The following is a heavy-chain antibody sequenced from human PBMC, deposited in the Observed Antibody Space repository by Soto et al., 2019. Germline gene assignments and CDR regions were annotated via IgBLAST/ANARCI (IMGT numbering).Heavy chain of an antibody. D-gene: IGHD3-10*01. CDR3: ARVPPWGNSAGDYYIQHYDS. J-gene: IGHJ4*02. CDR1: GFTFTSYA. Sequence: GASVKVSCKSSGFTFTSYAIHWLRQAPGQRPQWMGWINGGSGNTKYSQDVQGRVTFTRDTFATTAYLELSSLRSEDTAVYYCARVPPWGNSAGDYYIQHYDSWGQGTPVTVSS. CDR2: INGGSGNT. V-gene: IGHV1-3*01.